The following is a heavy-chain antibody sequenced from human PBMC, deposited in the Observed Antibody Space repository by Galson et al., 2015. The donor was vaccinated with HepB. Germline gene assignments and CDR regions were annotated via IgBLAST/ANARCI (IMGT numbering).Heavy chain of an antibody. V-gene: IGHV3-7*03. Sequence: SLRLSYAGSGFTFSDFWMNWVRQAPGKGLEWVASLNQQGGEKYYVDSVKGRFTISRDNTKNSLFLQLNSLRVEDTAVYYCARDHVVPGLLFDSWGQGTLVTVS. CDR1: GFTFSDFW. CDR3: ARDHVVPGLLFDS. CDR2: LNQQGGEK. D-gene: IGHD2-2*01. J-gene: IGHJ5*01.